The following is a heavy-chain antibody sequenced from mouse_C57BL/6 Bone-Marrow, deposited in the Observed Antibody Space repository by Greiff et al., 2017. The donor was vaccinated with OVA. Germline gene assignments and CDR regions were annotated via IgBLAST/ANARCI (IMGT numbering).Heavy chain of an antibody. CDR1: GFTFSSYA. CDR3: ANVQLRLRLAWFAY. D-gene: IGHD3-2*02. J-gene: IGHJ3*01. V-gene: IGHV5-4*03. Sequence: EVKVEESGGGLVKPGGSLKLSCAASGFTFSSYAMSWVRQTPEKRLEWVATISDGGSYTYYPDNVKGRFTISRDNAKNNLYLQMSHLKSEDTAMYYCANVQLRLRLAWFAYWGQGTLVTVSA. CDR2: ISDGGSYT.